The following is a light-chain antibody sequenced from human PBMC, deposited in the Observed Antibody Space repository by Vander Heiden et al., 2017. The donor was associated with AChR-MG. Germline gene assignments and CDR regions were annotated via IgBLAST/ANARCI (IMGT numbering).Light chain of an antibody. CDR1: QDISEY. CDR3: QQYDHLPRT. J-gene: IGKJ1*01. CDR2: DAS. Sequence: DIQMTHTPSFLSASIGDRVTITCQASQDISEYLNWFQQKPGKAPKLLISDASDLETGVPSRFSGSGSGTHFVLIINNLQPEDFATYYCQQYDHLPRTFGQGTKV. V-gene: IGKV1-33*01.